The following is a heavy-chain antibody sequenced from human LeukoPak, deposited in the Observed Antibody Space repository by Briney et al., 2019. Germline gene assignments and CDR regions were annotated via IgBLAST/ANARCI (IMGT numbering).Heavy chain of an antibody. D-gene: IGHD3-3*01. Sequence: ASVKVSCKASGGTFSSYAISWVRQAPGQGLEWMGGIIPIFGTANYAQKFQGRVTITADESTSTAYMELSSLRSEDTAVYYCATVHFGYFTFWGQGTLVPVSS. J-gene: IGHJ4*02. CDR3: ATVHFGYFTF. V-gene: IGHV1-69*13. CDR2: IIPIFGTA. CDR1: GGTFSSYA.